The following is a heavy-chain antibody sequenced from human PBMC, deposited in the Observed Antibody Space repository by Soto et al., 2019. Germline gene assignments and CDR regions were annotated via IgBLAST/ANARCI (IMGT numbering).Heavy chain of an antibody. CDR2: VYYSGSS. CDR3: AKLSCTSSTCYFPGWFDP. D-gene: IGHD2-2*01. J-gene: IGHJ5*02. Sequence: TLSLTCTVSVDSISGWASFWSWILQPPVKVLEWIANVYYSGSSYYNPSLKSRLTISVDTTKNQFSLQLKSMTAADTAVYYCAKLSCTSSTCYFPGWFDPWGQGTLVTVSS. V-gene: IGHV4-31*03. CDR1: VDSISGWASF.